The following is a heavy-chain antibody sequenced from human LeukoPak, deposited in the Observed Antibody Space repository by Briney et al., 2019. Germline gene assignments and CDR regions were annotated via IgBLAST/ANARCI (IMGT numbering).Heavy chain of an antibody. CDR2: INPNSGGT. CDR3: ARVRIAVAGKYYFDY. CDR1: GYTFTGYY. V-gene: IGHV1-2*02. D-gene: IGHD6-19*01. Sequence: GASVKVSCKASGYTFTGYYMHWVRQAPGRGLEWMGWINPNSGGTNYAQKFQGRVTMTRDTSISTAYMELSRLRSDDTAVYYCARVRIAVAGKYYFDYWGQGTLVTVSS. J-gene: IGHJ4*02.